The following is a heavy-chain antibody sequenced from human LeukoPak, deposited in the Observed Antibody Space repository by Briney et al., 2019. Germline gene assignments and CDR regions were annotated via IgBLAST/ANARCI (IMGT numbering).Heavy chain of an antibody. J-gene: IGHJ4*02. CDR3: ARRSSGWQYFDN. Sequence: PSETLSLTCTVSGGSISSYYWNWIRQPPGKGLEWIGYIYNSGSTNYNPSLESRVTISVDTSKNQFSLKLSSVTAADTAVYYCARRSSGWQYFDNWGQETLVTVSS. D-gene: IGHD6-19*01. CDR1: GGSISSYY. V-gene: IGHV4-4*09. CDR2: IYNSGST.